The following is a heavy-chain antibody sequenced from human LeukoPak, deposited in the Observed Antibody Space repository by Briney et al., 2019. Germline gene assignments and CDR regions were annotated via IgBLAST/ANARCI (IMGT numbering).Heavy chain of an antibody. Sequence: PGGSLRLSCAASGCTFSRYAMSWVRQAPGKGLEWVSGISGSGGSTYYADSVKGRFTISRDTSNNTLYLQMNSLRAEDTAVYYCAKDQSYYDTSAYYDCWGQGTQVTVSS. CDR3: AKDQSYYDTSAYYDC. V-gene: IGHV3-23*01. CDR1: GCTFSRYA. J-gene: IGHJ4*02. D-gene: IGHD3-22*01. CDR2: ISGSGGST.